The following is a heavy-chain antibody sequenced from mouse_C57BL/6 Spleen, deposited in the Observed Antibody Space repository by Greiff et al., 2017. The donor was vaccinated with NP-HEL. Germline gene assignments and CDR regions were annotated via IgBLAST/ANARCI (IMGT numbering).Heavy chain of an antibody. CDR3: ASYSNWYFDV. D-gene: IGHD2-5*01. Sequence: QVQLKQSGAELAKPGASVKLSCKASGYTFTSYWMHWAKQRPGQGLEWIGYINPSRGYTKYNQKFKDKATLTADKSSSTAYMQLSSLTYEDSAVYYGASYSNWYFDVWGTGTTVTVSS. CDR1: GYTFTSYW. J-gene: IGHJ1*03. CDR2: INPSRGYT. V-gene: IGHV1-7*01.